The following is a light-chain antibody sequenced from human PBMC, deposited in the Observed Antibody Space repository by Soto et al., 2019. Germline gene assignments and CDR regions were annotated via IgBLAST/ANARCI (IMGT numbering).Light chain of an antibody. Sequence: QSALTQPASVSGSPGQSITISCTGTSSDVGGYNYVSWYQQHPGKAPKLMIYEVSNRPSGVSNRFSGSKSGNTASLTISGLQAEDEADYYCAAWDDGLHSYVFGTGTKVTVL. J-gene: IGLJ1*01. CDR1: SSDVGGYNY. CDR2: EVS. CDR3: AAWDDGLHSYV. V-gene: IGLV2-14*01.